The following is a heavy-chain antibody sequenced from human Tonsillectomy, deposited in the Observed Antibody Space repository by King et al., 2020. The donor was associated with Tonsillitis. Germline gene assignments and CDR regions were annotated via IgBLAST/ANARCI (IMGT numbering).Heavy chain of an antibody. D-gene: IGHD1-26*01. CDR2: IYYSGST. CDR1: GGSINSYY. J-gene: IGHJ4*02. CDR3: ARGVSGWTSVFDY. V-gene: IGHV4-59*01. Sequence: QVQLQESGPGLVKPSETLSLSCSVSGGSINSYYWSWIRQPPGKGLEWIGYIYYSGSTSYNPSLKSRVSLSIDTSKNQFSLKLSSVTAADTAVYYCARGVSGWTSVFDYWGQGTLVTVSS.